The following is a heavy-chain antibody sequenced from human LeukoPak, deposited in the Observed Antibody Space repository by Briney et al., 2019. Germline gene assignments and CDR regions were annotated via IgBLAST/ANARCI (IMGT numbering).Heavy chain of an antibody. J-gene: IGHJ4*02. CDR1: ADSINSGGYY. V-gene: IGHV4-31*03. CDR2: IYYSGTT. Sequence: PSQTLSLTCTVSADSINSGGYYWTWVRQHPGKGLEWIGYIYYSGTTYCNPSFKSRVTISVDTSKNQFSLSLSSLTAADTAVYYCARGGYDSSGYSVYYFDYWGQGTLVTVSS. CDR3: ARGGYDSSGYSVYYFDY. D-gene: IGHD3-22*01.